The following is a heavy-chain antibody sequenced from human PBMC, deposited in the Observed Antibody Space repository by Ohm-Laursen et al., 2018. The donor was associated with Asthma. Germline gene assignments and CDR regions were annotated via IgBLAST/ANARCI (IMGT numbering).Heavy chain of an antibody. Sequence: SVKVSCKASGGTFSSYAISWVRQAPGQGLEWMGGIIPIFGTANYAQKFQGRVTITADESTSTAYMELSSLRSEDTAVYYCARGWGIGAGTTYDAFDIWGQGTMVTVSS. CDR2: IIPIFGTA. CDR1: GGTFSSYA. J-gene: IGHJ3*02. V-gene: IGHV1-69*13. CDR3: ARGWGIGAGTTYDAFDI. D-gene: IGHD1-1*01.